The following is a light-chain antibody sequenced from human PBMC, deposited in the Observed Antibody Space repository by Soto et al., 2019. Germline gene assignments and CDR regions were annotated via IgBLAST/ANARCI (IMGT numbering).Light chain of an antibody. CDR1: QSISNW. Sequence: DIQMTQSPSTLSASVGDRVTITCRASQSISNWLAWYQQKPGKAPNLLIYDASSLEGGVPSRFSGSGSGTEFTLSISSLQPDDFATYYCQQYSNYFPWTFGQGTKVAIK. J-gene: IGKJ1*01. CDR3: QQYSNYFPWT. CDR2: DAS. V-gene: IGKV1-5*01.